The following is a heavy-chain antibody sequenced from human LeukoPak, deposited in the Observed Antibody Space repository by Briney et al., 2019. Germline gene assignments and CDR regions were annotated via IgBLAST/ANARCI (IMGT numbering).Heavy chain of an antibody. CDR2: IYYSGST. CDR1: GGSISSYY. V-gene: IGHV4-59*12. D-gene: IGHD3-3*01. J-gene: IGHJ4*02. CDR3: AREEFTIFGVVSY. Sequence: SETLSLTCTVSGGSISSYYWSWIRQPPGKGLEWIGYIYYSGSTNYNPSLKSRVTISVDTSKNQFSLKLSSVTAADTAVYYCAREEFTIFGVVSYWGQGTLVTVSS.